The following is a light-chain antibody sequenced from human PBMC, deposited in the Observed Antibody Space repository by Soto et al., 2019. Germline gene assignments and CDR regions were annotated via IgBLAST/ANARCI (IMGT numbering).Light chain of an antibody. CDR2: GAS. CDR1: QSVSSSY. Sequence: EIVLTQSPGTLSLSPGERATLSCRASQSVSSSYLAWYQQKPGQAPRLRIYGASSRATGIPDRFSGSGSGTDFTLTISRLEAEDFTVDYCHQYDSSPLTFGGGTKVEIK. J-gene: IGKJ4*01. CDR3: HQYDSSPLT. V-gene: IGKV3-20*01.